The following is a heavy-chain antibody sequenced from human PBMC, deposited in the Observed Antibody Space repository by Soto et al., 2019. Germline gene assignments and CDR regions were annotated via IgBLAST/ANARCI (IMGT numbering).Heavy chain of an antibody. CDR2: INAGNGNT. CDR1: GYTFTTYA. Sequence: GAXVKVSCKASGYTFTTYAIHWVRQAPGQGLEWMGWINAGNGNTEFSERFRGRVTITRDTSASTAHMELTGLTSEDTAVYYCARRFKSAGWHDPWSQGTLVTVSS. V-gene: IGHV1-3*01. CDR3: ARRFKSAGWHDP. J-gene: IGHJ5*02. D-gene: IGHD2-15*01.